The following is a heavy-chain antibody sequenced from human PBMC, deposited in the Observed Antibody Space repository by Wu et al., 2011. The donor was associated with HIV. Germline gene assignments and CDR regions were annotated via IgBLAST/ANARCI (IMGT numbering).Heavy chain of an antibody. CDR2: INPSGGST. J-gene: IGHJ4*02. V-gene: IGHV1-46*01. CDR1: GYSFTSYH. D-gene: IGHD3-10*02. Sequence: QVQLVQSGAEVKNPGASVKVSCKASGYSFTSYHMHWVRQAPGQGLEWMGIINPSGGSTTYAQKFQGRVTMTRDTSTSIVFMELSSLRSEDTAVYYCAREPPIYGRGGYFDYWGQGTLVTVSS. CDR3: AREPPIYGRGGYFDY.